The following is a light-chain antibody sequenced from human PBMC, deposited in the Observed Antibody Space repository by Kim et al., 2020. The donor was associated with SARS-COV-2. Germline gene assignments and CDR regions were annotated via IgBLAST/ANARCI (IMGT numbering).Light chain of an antibody. CDR2: EVT. V-gene: IGLV2-8*01. CDR1: SSDVGGYDY. Sequence: QSALTQPPSASGSPGQSVTISCTGSSSDVGGYDYVSWYQQHPGEAPKLMIYEVTKRPSGVPDRFSGSKSGNTASLTVSGLQAEDEGDYYCSSYAGSNNLLFGGGTQLTVL. CDR3: SSYAGSNNLL. J-gene: IGLJ2*01.